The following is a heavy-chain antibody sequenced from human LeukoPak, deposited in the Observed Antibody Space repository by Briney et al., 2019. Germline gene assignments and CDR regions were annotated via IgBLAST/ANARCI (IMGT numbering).Heavy chain of an antibody. D-gene: IGHD3-3*01. CDR2: IIPIFGTA. CDR3: ARVWSGKDYYFDY. Sequence: ASVKVSCKASGGTFSSYAISWVRQAPGQGLEWMGGIIPIFGTANYAQKFQGRVTITTDESTSTAYMELSSLRSEDTAVYYCARVWSGKDYYFDYWGQGTVVTVSS. CDR1: GGTFSSYA. J-gene: IGHJ4*02. V-gene: IGHV1-69*05.